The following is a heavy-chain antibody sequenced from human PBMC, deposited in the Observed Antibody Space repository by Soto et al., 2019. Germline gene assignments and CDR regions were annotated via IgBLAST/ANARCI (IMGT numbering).Heavy chain of an antibody. V-gene: IGHV1-69*06. Sequence: GASVKVSCKAFGGTFSNRAISWVRQAPGQGLERMGGLTPLFGTANYAQKFQGRVTITADKLTATAYMELRSLTSEDTAIYYCARGDDFDYYYGVDVWGQWTTVTVSS. CDR2: LTPLFGTA. D-gene: IGHD3-16*01. J-gene: IGHJ6*02. CDR1: GGTFSNRA. CDR3: ARGDDFDYYYGVDV.